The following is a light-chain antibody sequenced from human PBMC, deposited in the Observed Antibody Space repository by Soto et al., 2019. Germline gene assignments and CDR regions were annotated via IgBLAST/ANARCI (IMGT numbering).Light chain of an antibody. V-gene: IGKV3-11*01. J-gene: IGKJ4*01. Sequence: EIVLTQSPDTLSLSPGERATLSCRASQRVSGYFGWYQQKPGQAPRLLIYAVSNCAYGVPARFRGSGSGTNFSLTIVSLEPDYIAVYSCQQRSNWPYLTVGGGTRV. CDR3: QQRSNWPYLT. CDR1: QRVSGY. CDR2: AVS.